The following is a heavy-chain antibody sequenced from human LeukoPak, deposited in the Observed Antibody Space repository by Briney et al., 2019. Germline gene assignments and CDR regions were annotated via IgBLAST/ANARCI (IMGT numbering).Heavy chain of an antibody. J-gene: IGHJ4*02. Sequence: GGSLRLSCAASGFTFNSYGMKWVRQAPGKGLEWVSGISGSSGTTYYADSVKGRFTISRDNSKNTLYLQMKSLRAEDTAVYYCAKGTMVRGVTSYFDYWGQGTLVTVSS. CDR3: AKGTMVRGVTSYFDY. CDR2: ISGSSGTT. CDR1: GFTFNSYG. D-gene: IGHD3-10*01. V-gene: IGHV3-23*01.